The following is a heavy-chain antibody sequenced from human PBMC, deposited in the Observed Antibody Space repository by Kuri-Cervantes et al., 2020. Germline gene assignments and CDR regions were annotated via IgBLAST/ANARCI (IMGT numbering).Heavy chain of an antibody. D-gene: IGHD3-10*01. J-gene: IGHJ6*03. CDR1: GGSISSYY. CDR3: ARAGGSGSHYYYYYMDV. CDR2: IYTSGST. V-gene: IGHV4-4*07. Sequence: SETLSLTCTVSGGSISSYYWSWIRQPAGKGLEWIGRIYTSGSTNYNPSLKSRVTISVDKSKNQFSLKLSSVTAADTAVYYCARAGGSGSHYYYYYMDVWGKGTTVTVSS.